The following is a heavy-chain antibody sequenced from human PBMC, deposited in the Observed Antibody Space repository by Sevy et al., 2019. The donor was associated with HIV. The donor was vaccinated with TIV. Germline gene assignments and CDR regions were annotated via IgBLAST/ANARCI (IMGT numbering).Heavy chain of an antibody. V-gene: IGHV4-39*01. D-gene: IGHD6-19*01. CDR3: ARLTIAVADRRAFDI. CDR1: GGSVSNSSYY. J-gene: IGHJ3*02. CDR2: IYYTGTA. Sequence: SETLSLTCTVSGGSVSNSSYYWAWIRQPPGKGLEWIGSIYYTGTADYSPSLTSRVTISVDTSKNQFSLKLSSVTAANTAIYYCARLTIAVADRRAFDIWGQGTMVTVS.